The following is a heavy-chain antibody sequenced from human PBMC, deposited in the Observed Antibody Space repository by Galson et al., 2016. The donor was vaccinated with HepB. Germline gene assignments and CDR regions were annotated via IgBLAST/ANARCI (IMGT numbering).Heavy chain of an antibody. CDR2: ISHSDDPP. CDR3: AREVGFLT. CDR1: GFTFSDYY. J-gene: IGHJ4*02. D-gene: IGHD3-9*01. Sequence: SLRLSCAASGFTFSDYYMSWIRQTPGKGLEWIAYISHSDDPPYYADAVKGRFTISRDDANYSLYLQMNNLRADDTAVYYCAREVGFLTWGQGTLVTVSS. V-gene: IGHV3-11*01.